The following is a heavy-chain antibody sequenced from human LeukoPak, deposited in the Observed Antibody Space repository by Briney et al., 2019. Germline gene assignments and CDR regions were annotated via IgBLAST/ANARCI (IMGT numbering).Heavy chain of an antibody. Sequence: SVKVSCKASGGTFSSYAISWVRQAPGQGLEWMGGIIPIFGTANYAQKFQGRVTITADESTSTAYMELSSLRSEDTAVYYCARDRGYSYGWIDLDYWGQGTLVTVSS. D-gene: IGHD5-18*01. CDR1: GGTFSSYA. CDR2: IIPIFGTA. CDR3: ARDRGYSYGWIDLDY. J-gene: IGHJ4*02. V-gene: IGHV1-69*01.